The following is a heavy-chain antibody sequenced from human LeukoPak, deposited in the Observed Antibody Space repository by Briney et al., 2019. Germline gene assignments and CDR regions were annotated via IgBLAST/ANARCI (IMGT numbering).Heavy chain of an antibody. V-gene: IGHV4-39*01. CDR2: VYYSGST. CDR1: GGSISSGGYY. CDR3: ARHTKSDQYYYDSSGPEGSLLGSDY. Sequence: PSETLSLTCTVSGGSISSGGYYWGWIRQPPGKGLEWIGSVYYSGSTYYNPSLKSRVTISVDTSKNQFSLKLSSVTAADTAVYYCARHTKSDQYYYDSSGPEGSLLGSDYWGQGTLVTVSS. J-gene: IGHJ4*02. D-gene: IGHD3-22*01.